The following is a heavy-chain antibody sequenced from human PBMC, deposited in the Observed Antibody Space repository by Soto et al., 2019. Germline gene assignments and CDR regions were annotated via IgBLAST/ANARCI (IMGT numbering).Heavy chain of an antibody. CDR3: ARVHCSSTSCYEATDAFDI. J-gene: IGHJ3*02. CDR1: GYIFTSYG. Sequence: ASVKVSCKASGYIFTSYGINWVRQAPGQGLEWMGWINPNSGGTNYAQKFQGWVTMTRDTSISTAYMELSRLRSDDTAVYYCARVHCSSTSCYEATDAFDIWGQGTMVTVSS. CDR2: INPNSGGT. V-gene: IGHV1-2*04. D-gene: IGHD2-2*01.